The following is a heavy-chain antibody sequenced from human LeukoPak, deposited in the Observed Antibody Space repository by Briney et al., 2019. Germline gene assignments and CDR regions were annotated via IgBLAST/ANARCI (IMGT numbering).Heavy chain of an antibody. CDR3: ARAPSASGSFGWFDP. J-gene: IGHJ5*02. V-gene: IGHV4-31*03. CDR1: GGSFSSHGYY. Sequence: SETLSLTCTVSGGSFSSHGYYWNWFRQHPGKGLEWIGYVSNAGTANYNPSLRSRVTISADTSEKQFSLKMSSVTAADTAVYYCARAPSASGSFGWFDPWGQGVLVTVSS. D-gene: IGHD3-10*01. CDR2: VSNAGTA.